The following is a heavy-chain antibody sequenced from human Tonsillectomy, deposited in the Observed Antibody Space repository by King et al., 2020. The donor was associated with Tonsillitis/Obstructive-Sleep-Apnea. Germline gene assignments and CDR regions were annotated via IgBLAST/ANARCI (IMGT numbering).Heavy chain of an antibody. CDR2: INPNSGGT. D-gene: IGHD3-22*01. J-gene: IGHJ4*02. CDR3: ARASPSDYDSSGYYFED. V-gene: IGHV1-2*04. CDR1: GYTFTGYY. Sequence: QLVQSGAEVKKPGASVKVSCKASGYTFTGYYMHWVRQAPGQGLEWMGWINPNSGGTNYAQKFQGWVTMTRDTSISTAYMELSRLISDDTAVYYCARASPSDYDSSGYYFEDWGQETLVTVSS.